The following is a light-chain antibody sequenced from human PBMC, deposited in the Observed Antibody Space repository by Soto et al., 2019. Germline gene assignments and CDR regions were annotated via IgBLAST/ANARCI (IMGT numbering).Light chain of an antibody. V-gene: IGKV1-5*03. Sequence: IQLTQSPSSLSASVGDRVTISCRASQNINGYLAWYQQKPGKAPKLLIYWASSLISGVPSRFTGGESGTEFTLTISSLQPDDFATYYCQQYSAYPLTFGGGTKV. J-gene: IGKJ4*01. CDR3: QQYSAYPLT. CDR2: WAS. CDR1: QNINGY.